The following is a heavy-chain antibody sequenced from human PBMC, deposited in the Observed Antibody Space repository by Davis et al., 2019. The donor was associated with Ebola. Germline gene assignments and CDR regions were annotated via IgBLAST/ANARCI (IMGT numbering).Heavy chain of an antibody. CDR3: ARSPRTMTAGY. J-gene: IGHJ4*02. CDR1: GGSISSSSYY. CDR2: IYHSGST. D-gene: IGHD2-21*02. Sequence: PSETLSLTCTVSGGSISSSSYYWGWIRQPPGKGLEWIGSIYHSGSTYYNPSLKSRVTISVDTSKNQFSLKLSSVTAADTAVYYCARSPRTMTAGYWGQGTLVTVSS. V-gene: IGHV4-39*07.